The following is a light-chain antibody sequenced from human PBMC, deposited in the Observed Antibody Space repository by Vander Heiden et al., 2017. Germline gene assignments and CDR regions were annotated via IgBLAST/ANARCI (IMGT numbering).Light chain of an antibody. Sequence: DIQMSHSPPSLSASVGDRVPITSRASQGIRNYFAWYQQKPGKVPTLLIYAASNLQSGAPSRYSGSGSGTDFTLTMSSLQPEDVATYYCQKYNSAPHTFRQGTKLEIK. CDR1: QGIRNY. CDR3: QKYNSAPHT. V-gene: IGKV1-27*01. J-gene: IGKJ2*01. CDR2: AAS.